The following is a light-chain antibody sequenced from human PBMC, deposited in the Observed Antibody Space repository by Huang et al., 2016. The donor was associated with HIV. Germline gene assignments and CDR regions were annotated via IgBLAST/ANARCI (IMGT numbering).Light chain of an antibody. J-gene: IGKJ2*01. Sequence: DIQMTQSPSSLSASGGYTGTITVRASQDISEYFAWFQQKPGQAPTSLIYSSSTLHPGVPSRFSGSGSGTRFTLTINSLQPEDFATYYCQQYDNYPRTFGQGTKVDIK. CDR3: QQYDNYPRT. V-gene: IGKV1-16*01. CDR2: SSS. CDR1: QDISEY.